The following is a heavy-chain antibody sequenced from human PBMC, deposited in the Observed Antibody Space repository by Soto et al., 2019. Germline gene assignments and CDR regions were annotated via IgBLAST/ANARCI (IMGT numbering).Heavy chain of an antibody. CDR3: ARDNTGSLDS. J-gene: IGHJ5*01. CDR1: GGSISSGGYS. V-gene: IGHV4-30-2*01. Sequence: TLSLTCAVSGGSISSGGYSWSWIRQPPGKGLEWIGFIYHTGSTYYNPSLESRVTISVDRSKNQLYLRLSSVTAADTAVYYCARDNTGSLDSWGQGXLVTVSS. CDR2: IYHTGST. D-gene: IGHD3-10*01.